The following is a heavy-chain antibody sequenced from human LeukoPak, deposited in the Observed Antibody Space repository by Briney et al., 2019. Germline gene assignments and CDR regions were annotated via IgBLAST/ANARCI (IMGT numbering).Heavy chain of an antibody. V-gene: IGHV3-23*01. CDR2: IRYGADST. CDR1: GFTFTDYA. Sequence: GGSLRLSCAASGFTFTDYAMTWVRQAPGKGLEWVSTIRYGADSTYYADSVKGRFTISRDNSKNTLYLQMNSLRAEDTAVYYCAKSKVLWFGELSPFVGWGQGTLVTVSS. J-gene: IGHJ4*02. D-gene: IGHD3-10*01. CDR3: AKSKVLWFGELSPFVG.